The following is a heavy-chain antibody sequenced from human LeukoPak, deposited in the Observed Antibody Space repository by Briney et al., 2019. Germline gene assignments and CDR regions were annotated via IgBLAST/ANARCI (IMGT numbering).Heavy chain of an antibody. V-gene: IGHV4-39*01. CDR3: ARHRDYGVFGYYHYYMDV. J-gene: IGHJ6*03. Sequence: PSETLSLTCTVSGVSLSRSFYYWGCIRQPSGKGLEWIGSIFYNGSTYYNSSLKSRVTISVDTSKNQFSLKLSSVTAADTAVYYCARHRDYGVFGYYHYYMDVWGKGTTVTISS. CDR1: GVSLSRSFYY. CDR2: IFYNGST. D-gene: IGHD4-17*01.